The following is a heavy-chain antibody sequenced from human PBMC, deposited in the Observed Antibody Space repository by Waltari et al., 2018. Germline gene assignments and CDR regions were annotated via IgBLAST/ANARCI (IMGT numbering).Heavy chain of an antibody. CDR1: GHTFTSYA. CDR2: INAGNGNT. Sequence: QVQLVQSGAEVKKPGASVKVSCKASGHTFTSYAMHWVPQAHGHRLEWMGWINAGNGNTKYSQKFQGRVTITRDTSASTAYMELSSLRSEDTAVYYCARDRITMVQGVRFGWFDPWGQGTLVTVSS. CDR3: ARDRITMVQGVRFGWFDP. D-gene: IGHD3-10*01. V-gene: IGHV1-3*01. J-gene: IGHJ5*02.